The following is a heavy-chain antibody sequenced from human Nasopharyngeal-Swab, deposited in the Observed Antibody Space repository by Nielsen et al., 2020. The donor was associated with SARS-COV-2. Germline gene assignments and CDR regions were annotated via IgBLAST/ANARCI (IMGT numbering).Heavy chain of an antibody. Sequence: GESLKISCEASGFTFSSYAMHWVRQAPGKGLEWVAVISYDGSIKKSADSVEGRFTISRDNSKNTLYLQMNSLRAEDTALYYCAKDHGYYYGMDVWGQGTTVTVSS. V-gene: IGHV3-30-3*02. CDR3: AKDHGYYYGMDV. CDR2: ISYDGSIK. CDR1: GFTFSSYA. J-gene: IGHJ6*02.